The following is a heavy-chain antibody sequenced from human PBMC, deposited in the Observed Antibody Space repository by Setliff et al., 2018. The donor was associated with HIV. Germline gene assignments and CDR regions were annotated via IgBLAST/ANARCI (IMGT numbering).Heavy chain of an antibody. D-gene: IGHD1-1*01. CDR2: IIPIIATT. V-gene: IGHV1-69*05. Sequence: SVKVSCKASGDTFRSHAISWVRQAPGQGLEWMGGIIPIIATTNYAQKFQDRLTITKATSNNHVVLMMSNMDPADTATYYCTHVNNFRSVYFASWGQGTLVTVSS. J-gene: IGHJ4*02. CDR1: GDTFRSHA. CDR3: THVNNFRSVYFAS.